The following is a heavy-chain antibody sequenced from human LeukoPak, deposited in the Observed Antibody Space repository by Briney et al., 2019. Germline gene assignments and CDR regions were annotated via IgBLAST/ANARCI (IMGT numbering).Heavy chain of an antibody. CDR1: GFTFSSYA. V-gene: IGHV3-30-3*01. D-gene: IGHD4-11*01. CDR2: ISYDGSNK. CDR3: AGDPTVTNY. Sequence: GRSLRLSCAASGFTFSSYAMHWVRQAPGKGLEWVAVISYDGSNKYYADSVKGRFTISRDNSKNTLYLQMNSLRAEDTAVYYCAGDPTVTNYWGQETLVTVSS. J-gene: IGHJ4*02.